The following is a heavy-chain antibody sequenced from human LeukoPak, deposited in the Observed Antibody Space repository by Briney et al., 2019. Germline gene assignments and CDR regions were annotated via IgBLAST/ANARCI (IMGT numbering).Heavy chain of an antibody. CDR2: ISGSGGST. CDR3: AKGSRIVVVPAALYYFDY. V-gene: IGHV3-23*01. Sequence: SGGSLRLSCAASGLTFSSYWMSWVRQAPGKGLEWVSAISGSGGSTYYADSVKGRFTISSDNSKNTLYLQMNSLRAEDTAVYYCAKGSRIVVVPAALYYFDYWGQGTLVTVSS. J-gene: IGHJ4*02. D-gene: IGHD2-2*01. CDR1: GLTFSSYW.